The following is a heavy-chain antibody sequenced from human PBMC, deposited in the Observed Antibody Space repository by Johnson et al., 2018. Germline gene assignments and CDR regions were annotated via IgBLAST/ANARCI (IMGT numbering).Heavy chain of an antibody. Sequence: VQLVESGGGLVQPGGSLRLSCAASGFTFSNYALSWVRQAPGKGLEWVSGISGSGGATDYADSVKGRFSISRDNSKNMVYLQMSSLRAEDTAVYYCAKQLVRIFDYWGQGTLVTVSS. CDR1: GFTFSNYA. J-gene: IGHJ4*02. CDR2: ISGSGGAT. CDR3: AKQLVRIFDY. D-gene: IGHD1-1*01. V-gene: IGHV3-23*04.